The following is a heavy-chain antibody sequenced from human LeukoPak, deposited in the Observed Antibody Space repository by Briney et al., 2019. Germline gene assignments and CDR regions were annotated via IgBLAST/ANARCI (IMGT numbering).Heavy chain of an antibody. J-gene: IGHJ6*02. CDR2: IKQDGSEK. V-gene: IGHV3-7*01. CDR1: GFTFSSYW. CDR3: ARDLEDFWSGYLGYYYYGMDV. Sequence: GGPLRLSCAASGFTFSSYWMSWVRQAPGKGLEWVANIKQDGSEKYYVDSVEGRFTISRDNAKNSLYLQMNSLRAEDTAVYYCARDLEDFWSGYLGYYYYGMDVWGQGTTVTVSS. D-gene: IGHD3-3*01.